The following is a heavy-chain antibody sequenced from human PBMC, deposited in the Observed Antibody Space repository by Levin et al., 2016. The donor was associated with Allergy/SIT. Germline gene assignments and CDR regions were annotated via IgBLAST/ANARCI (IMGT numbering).Heavy chain of an antibody. Sequence: WIRQPPGKGLEWIGSIYYSGSTYYNPSLKSRVTISVDTSKNQFSLNVSSVTAADTAVYYCARLRYYGSGSEWGQGTLVTVSS. D-gene: IGHD3-10*01. CDR2: IYYSGST. V-gene: IGHV4-39*01. J-gene: IGHJ4*02. CDR3: ARLRYYGSGSE.